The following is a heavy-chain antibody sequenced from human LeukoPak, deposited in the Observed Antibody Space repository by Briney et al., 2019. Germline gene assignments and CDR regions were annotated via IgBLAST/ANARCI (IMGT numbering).Heavy chain of an antibody. V-gene: IGHV3-23*01. CDR3: AKRSGYTTGWFFDF. J-gene: IGHJ4*02. CDR1: GLSFSSYA. CDR2: ISGSGDNT. D-gene: IGHD6-19*01. Sequence: GGSLKLSCAASGLSFSSYAMSWVRQAPGKGLEWVSSISGSGDNTYYAESVKGRFTISRDNSKNTLFLQMNSLRAEDTAVFYCAKRSGYTTGWFFDFWGQGTLVTVSS.